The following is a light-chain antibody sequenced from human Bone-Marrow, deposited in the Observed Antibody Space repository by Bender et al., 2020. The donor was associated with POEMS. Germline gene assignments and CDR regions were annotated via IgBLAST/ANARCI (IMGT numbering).Light chain of an antibody. J-gene: IGLJ3*02. CDR1: ALPRQY. Sequence: SYELTQPPSVSVSPGQTARITCSGDALPRQYSYWYQQKPGQAPVLVIYKDRERPSGIPERFSGANSGTTVTLTISGVQAEDGADYYCQSTDNIGRRVMFGGGTRLTV. V-gene: IGLV3-25*03. CDR3: QSTDNIGRRVM. CDR2: KDR.